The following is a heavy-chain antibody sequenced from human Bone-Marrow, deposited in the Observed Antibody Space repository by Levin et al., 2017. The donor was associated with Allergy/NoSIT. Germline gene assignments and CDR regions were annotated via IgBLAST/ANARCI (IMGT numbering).Heavy chain of an antibody. CDR3: ARAARSSTSCYALGAFDI. Sequence: GGSLRLSCAASGFTFSSYSMNWVRQAPGKGLEWVSSISSSSSYIYYADSVKGRFTISRDNAKNSLYLQMNSLRAEDTAVYYCARAARSSTSCYALGAFDIWGQGTMVTVSS. V-gene: IGHV3-21*01. CDR1: GFTFSSYS. J-gene: IGHJ3*02. CDR2: ISSSSSYI. D-gene: IGHD2-2*01.